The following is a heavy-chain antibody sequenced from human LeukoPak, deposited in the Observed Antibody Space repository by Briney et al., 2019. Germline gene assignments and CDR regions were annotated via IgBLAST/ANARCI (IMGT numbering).Heavy chain of an antibody. CDR1: GYTFTGYY. D-gene: IGHD4-11*01. V-gene: IGHV1-2*02. CDR2: INPNSGGT. J-gene: IGHJ1*01. CDR3: ARIYSNYVGKYFQH. Sequence: ASVKVSCKASGYTFTGYYMHWVRQAPGQGLEWMGWINPNSGGTNYAQKFQGRVTMTRDTSISTAYMELSRLRSDDTAVYYCARIYSNYVGKYFQHWGQGTLATVSS.